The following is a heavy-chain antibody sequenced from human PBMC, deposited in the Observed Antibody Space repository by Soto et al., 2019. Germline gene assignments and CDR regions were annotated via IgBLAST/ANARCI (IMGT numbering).Heavy chain of an antibody. J-gene: IGHJ4*02. V-gene: IGHV5-51*01. D-gene: IGHD3-22*01. Sequence: GESLKISCKGSGYSITSYWIGWVRQMPGKGLEWMGIIYPGDSDTRYSPSFQGQVTISADKSISTAYLQWSSLKASDTAMYYCARPYYDSSGYYLEDYWGQGTLVTVSS. CDR1: GYSITSYW. CDR2: IYPGDSDT. CDR3: ARPYYDSSGYYLEDY.